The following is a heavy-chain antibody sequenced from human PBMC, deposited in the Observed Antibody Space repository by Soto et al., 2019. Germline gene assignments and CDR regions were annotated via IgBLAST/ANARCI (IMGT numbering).Heavy chain of an antibody. D-gene: IGHD3-22*01. CDR3: AKCYYDSSGYYFWNFDY. CDR1: GYTFTGYY. J-gene: IGHJ4*02. Sequence: ASVKVSCKASGYTFTGYYMHWVRQAPGQGLEWMDWINPNSGDTNYAQKFQGRVTMTRDTSISTAYMELSRLRSDDTAVYYCAKCYYDSSGYYFWNFDYWGQGTLVTVSS. V-gene: IGHV1-2*02. CDR2: INPNSGDT.